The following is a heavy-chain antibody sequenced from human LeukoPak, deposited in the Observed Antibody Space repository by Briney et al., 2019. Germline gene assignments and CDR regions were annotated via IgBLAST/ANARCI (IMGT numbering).Heavy chain of an antibody. Sequence: GGSLRLSCAASGFTFSSYSMNWVRQAPGKGLEWVSSISSSSSYIYYADSVKGRSTIPRDNAKNSLYLQMNSLRAEDTAVYYCARDSAETLVVPAAPLDYWGQGTLVTVSS. V-gene: IGHV3-21*01. J-gene: IGHJ4*02. CDR1: GFTFSSYS. D-gene: IGHD2-2*01. CDR3: ARDSAETLVVPAAPLDY. CDR2: ISSSSSYI.